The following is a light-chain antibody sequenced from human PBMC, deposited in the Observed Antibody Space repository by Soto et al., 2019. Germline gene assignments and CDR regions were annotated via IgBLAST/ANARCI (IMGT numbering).Light chain of an antibody. J-gene: IGKJ1*01. Sequence: DIQMTQSPSSLSASVGDRVTITCRASQSISNYLNWYQQKPGKAPKLLIYAASSLQSGVPSRFSGSGSGTDFTLTIVSLQPEDFASYYCQQSYTTPRTFGQGTKVEIK. V-gene: IGKV1-39*01. CDR2: AAS. CDR3: QQSYTTPRT. CDR1: QSISNY.